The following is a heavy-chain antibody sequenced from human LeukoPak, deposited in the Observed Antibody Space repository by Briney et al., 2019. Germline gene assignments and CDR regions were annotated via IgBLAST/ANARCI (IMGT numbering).Heavy chain of an antibody. Sequence: GESLKISCKGSGYSFTSYWIGWVRQMPGKRLEWVGIIYPDDSDTRYSPSFQDQVIISADKSISTAYLQWSSLKASDTAMYYCARHYPGGDYFIDYWGQGTLVTVSS. D-gene: IGHD4-17*01. V-gene: IGHV5-51*01. CDR2: IYPDDSDT. CDR3: ARHYPGGDYFIDY. J-gene: IGHJ4*02. CDR1: GYSFTSYW.